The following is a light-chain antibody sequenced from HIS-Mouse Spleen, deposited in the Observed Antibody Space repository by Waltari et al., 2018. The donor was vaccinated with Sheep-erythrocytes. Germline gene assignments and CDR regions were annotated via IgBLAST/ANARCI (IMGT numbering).Light chain of an antibody. Sequence: QSAPTQPASVSGSPGQSITISCTGTSSDVGGYHYVSWYQQHPGKAPKRMIYDDSNRPSGVSNRFSGSKSGNTAPLTISGLQAEDEADYYCSSYTSSSSYVFGTGTKVTVL. CDR3: SSYTSSSSYV. J-gene: IGLJ1*01. CDR2: DDS. CDR1: SSDVGGYHY. V-gene: IGLV2-14*03.